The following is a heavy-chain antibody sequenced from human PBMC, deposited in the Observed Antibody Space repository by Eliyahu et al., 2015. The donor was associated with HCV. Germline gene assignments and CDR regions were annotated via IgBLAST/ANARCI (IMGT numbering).Heavy chain of an antibody. Sequence: EVQVLESGGGLVQPGGSLRLSCVASGFTFSSYAMSWVRQAPGKGLEWVSTISGSGGXTFYADSVKGRFTISRDNSKNTLYLQMNSLSADDTAVYYCAKDRHSVRATVFEYWGQGSLVTVSS. CDR3: AKDRHSVRATVFEY. V-gene: IGHV3-23*01. CDR1: GFTFSSYA. CDR2: ISGSGGXT. D-gene: IGHD3-10*01. J-gene: IGHJ4*02.